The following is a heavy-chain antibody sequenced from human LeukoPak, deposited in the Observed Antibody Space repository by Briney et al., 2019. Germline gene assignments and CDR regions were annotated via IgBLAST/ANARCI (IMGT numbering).Heavy chain of an antibody. CDR1: GGSISSGDYY. V-gene: IGHV4-30-4*01. D-gene: IGHD3-3*01. CDR2: IYYSGST. CDR3: ARGYYDFWSGYYTVGYYYYGMDV. J-gene: IGHJ6*02. Sequence: SETLSLTCTVSGGSISSGDYYWSWIRQPPGKGLEWIGYIYYSGSTYYNPSLKSRVTISVDTSKNQFSLKLSSVTAADTAVYYCARGYYDFWSGYYTVGYYYYGMDVWGQGTTATVSS.